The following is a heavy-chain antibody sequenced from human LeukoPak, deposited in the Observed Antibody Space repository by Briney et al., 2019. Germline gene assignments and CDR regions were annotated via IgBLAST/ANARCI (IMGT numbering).Heavy chain of an antibody. Sequence: PSGTLSLTCAASCSSILSTNWWSWVRQTPGKGLEWIREVHLNGATNYTPSVEGRVTMSIDKSKNHLSLEVISVTAADTAMYYCTRESGAFSPFGFWGQGTLVTVSS. D-gene: IGHD1-26*01. CDR2: VHLNGAT. V-gene: IGHV4-4*02. CDR1: CSSILSTNW. J-gene: IGHJ4*02. CDR3: TRESGAFSPFGF.